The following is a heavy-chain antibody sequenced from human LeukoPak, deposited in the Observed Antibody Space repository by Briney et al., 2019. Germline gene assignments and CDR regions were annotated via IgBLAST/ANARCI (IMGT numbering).Heavy chain of an antibody. CDR2: INSDGSST. D-gene: IGHD5-18*01. J-gene: IGHJ4*02. CDR3: ARFGPFGDSYGLDY. Sequence: GGSLRLSCAASGFTFSSYWMHWVRQAPGKGLVWVSRINSDGSSTSYADSVKGRFTISRDNAKNTLYPQMNSLRAEDTAVYYCARFGPFGDSYGLDYWGQGTLVTVSS. CDR1: GFTFSSYW. V-gene: IGHV3-74*01.